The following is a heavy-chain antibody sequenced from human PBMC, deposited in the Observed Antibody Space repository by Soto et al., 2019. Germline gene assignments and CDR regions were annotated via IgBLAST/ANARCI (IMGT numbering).Heavy chain of an antibody. D-gene: IGHD5-18*01. CDR1: RGTFNRYA. Sequence: QVQLVQSGAEVKKPGSSAKVSCLASRGTFNRYAINWVRQAPGHGLEWLGALVPQFGTPNYAQKFQDRVTIVADESTNTTSMELRGLTSDDTAVYYCARQNRDTPMVPFDVWGQGTLVTVSS. CDR2: LVPQFGTP. J-gene: IGHJ4*02. V-gene: IGHV1-69*01. CDR3: ARQNRDTPMVPFDV.